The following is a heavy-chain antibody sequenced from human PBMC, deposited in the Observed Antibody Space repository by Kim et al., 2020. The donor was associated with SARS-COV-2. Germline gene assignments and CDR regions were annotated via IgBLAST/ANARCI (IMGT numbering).Heavy chain of an antibody. Sequence: SETLSLTCTVSGGSISSSSYYWGWIRQPPGKGLEWIGSIYYSGSTYYNPSLKSRVTISVDTSKNQFSLKLSSVTAADTAVYYCARLGDIVVVPAQIDYWGQGTLVTVSS. CDR1: GGSISSSSYY. CDR3: ARLGDIVVVPAQIDY. CDR2: IYYSGST. D-gene: IGHD2-2*01. V-gene: IGHV4-39*01. J-gene: IGHJ4*02.